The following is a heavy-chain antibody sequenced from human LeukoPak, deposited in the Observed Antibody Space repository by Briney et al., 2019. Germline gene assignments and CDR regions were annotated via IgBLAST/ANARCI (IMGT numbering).Heavy chain of an antibody. J-gene: IGHJ5*02. CDR1: GYTFTGYY. V-gene: IGHV1-2*02. Sequence: ASVKVSCKASGYTFTGYYMHWVRQAPGQGLEWMGWINPNSGGTNYAQKFQGRVTMTRDTSISTAYMELSRLRSDDTAVYYCARGCIEATIKPFCWFDPWGQGTLVTVSS. CDR3: ARGCIEATIKPFCWFDP. CDR2: INPNSGGT. D-gene: IGHD5-12*01.